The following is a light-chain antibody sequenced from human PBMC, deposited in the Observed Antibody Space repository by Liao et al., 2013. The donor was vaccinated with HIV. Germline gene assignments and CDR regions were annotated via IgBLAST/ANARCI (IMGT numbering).Light chain of an antibody. J-gene: IGLJ1*01. CDR1: DIGIKS. CDR2: YDS. Sequence: SYELTQPPSVSVAPGKTARITCGGNDIGIKSVHWYQQKPGQAPVLVIYYDSDRPSGTPERFSGSNSGNTATLSISRVEAGDEADYYCQVWDSNSAHPYVFGTGTKVTVL. V-gene: IGLV3-21*01. CDR3: QVWDSNSAHPYV.